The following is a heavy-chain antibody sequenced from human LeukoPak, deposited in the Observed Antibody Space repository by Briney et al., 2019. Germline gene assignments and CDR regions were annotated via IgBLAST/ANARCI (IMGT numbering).Heavy chain of an antibody. CDR3: ARLIGGWHSNYAMDV. D-gene: IGHD6-19*01. CDR1: GYRFTNYW. CDR2: IYPGDSDT. V-gene: IGHV5-51*01. J-gene: IGHJ6*02. Sequence: LGESLKISCKGSGYRFTNYWIGWVRQMPGKGLEWMGIIYPGDSDTRYSLSFQGQVTIPADKSISTAYLHWSTLKASDSAMYYCARLIGGWHSNYAMDVWGQGTTVTVSS.